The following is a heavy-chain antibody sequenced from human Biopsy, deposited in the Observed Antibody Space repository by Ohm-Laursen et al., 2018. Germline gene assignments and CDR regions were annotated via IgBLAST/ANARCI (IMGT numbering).Heavy chain of an antibody. CDR3: ATDGAGSYNEN. Sequence: SLRLSCSASGFTFSSYEMNWVRQAPGKGLEWVSSIRSGGDYMFYADSVKGRFTISRDNAKNSLYLEMNNLTVEDTAVYYCATDGAGSYNENWGQGTLVSVSS. D-gene: IGHD3-10*01. CDR1: GFTFSSYE. V-gene: IGHV3-21*04. J-gene: IGHJ4*02. CDR2: IRSGGDYM.